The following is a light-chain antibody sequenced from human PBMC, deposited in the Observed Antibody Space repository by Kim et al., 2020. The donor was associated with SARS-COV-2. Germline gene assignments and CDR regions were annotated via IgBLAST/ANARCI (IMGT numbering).Light chain of an antibody. V-gene: IGLV3-25*03. CDR3: QSADSSGTSWV. Sequence: SYELTQPPSVSVSPGQTARITCSGDALPKQFAYWYQQRPGQAPILVIYRDNERPSWIPERFSGSRSGTTVTLTISGVQAEDEADYFCQSADSSGTSWVFG. J-gene: IGLJ3*02. CDR2: RDN. CDR1: ALPKQF.